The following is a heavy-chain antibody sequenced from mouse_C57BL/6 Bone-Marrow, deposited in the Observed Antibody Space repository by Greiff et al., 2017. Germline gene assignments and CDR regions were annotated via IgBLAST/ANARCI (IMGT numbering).Heavy chain of an antibody. V-gene: IGHV1-81*01. Sequence: QVQLQQSGAELARPGASVKLSCKASGYTFTSYGISWVKQRTGQGLEWIGEIYPRSGNTYYNEKFKGKATLTADKSSSTAYMELHNLTSEDSAVYFCARPTPYAMDYWGQGTSVTVSS. CDR2: IYPRSGNT. J-gene: IGHJ4*01. CDR3: ARPTPYAMDY. CDR1: GYTFTSYG.